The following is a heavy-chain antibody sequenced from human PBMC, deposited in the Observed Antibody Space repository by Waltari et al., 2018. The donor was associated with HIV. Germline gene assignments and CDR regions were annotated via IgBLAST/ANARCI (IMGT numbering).Heavy chain of an antibody. Sequence: EVKLVESGGGLVKPGESLRLSCVGSGFRFSGYTMNWVRQAPGKGVEGVPFISTRSSYLYYSDSVKVRFTVSRANARNSLYLEMSSLRAEDTGMYFCARDKDVDKAMTSVPSDYWGQGTLVTVSS. CDR1: GFRFSGYT. CDR2: ISTRSSYL. D-gene: IGHD5-18*01. V-gene: IGHV3-21*02. CDR3: ARDKDVDKAMTSVPSDY. J-gene: IGHJ4*02.